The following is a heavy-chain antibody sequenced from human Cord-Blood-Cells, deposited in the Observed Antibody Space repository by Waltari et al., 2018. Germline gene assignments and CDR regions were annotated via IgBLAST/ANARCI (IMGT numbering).Heavy chain of an antibody. J-gene: IGHJ6*02. CDR3: ARAREMATIVGYYYGMDV. CDR1: GGTFSSYA. Sequence: QVQLVQSGAEVKKPGSSVKVSCKASGGTFSSYAIFGTANYAQKFQGRVTITADKSTSTAYMELSSLRSEDTAVYYCARAREMATIVGYYYGMDVWGQGTTVTVSS. D-gene: IGHD5-12*01. CDR2: FGTA. V-gene: IGHV1-69*06.